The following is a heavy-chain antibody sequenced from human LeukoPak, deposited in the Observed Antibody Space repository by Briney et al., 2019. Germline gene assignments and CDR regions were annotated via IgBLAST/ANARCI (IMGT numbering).Heavy chain of an antibody. CDR2: ISGIGGRT. CDR3: GTEWFHAIDY. V-gene: IGHV3-23*01. J-gene: IGHJ4*02. Sequence: GGSLRLSCAASGFTFSSYAMNWVRQAPGKGLEWVSPISGIGGRTYYADSVRGRFTISRDNSRNTLYLQMNSLRAEDTAVYYCGTEWFHAIDYWGQGTLVTVSS. D-gene: IGHD2/OR15-2a*01. CDR1: GFTFSSYA.